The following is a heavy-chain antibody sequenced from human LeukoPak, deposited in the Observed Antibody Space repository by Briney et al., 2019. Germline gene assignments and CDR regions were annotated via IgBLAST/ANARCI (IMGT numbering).Heavy chain of an antibody. CDR2: IYHSGST. CDR3: AREGSGYSFDY. D-gene: IGHD3-22*01. J-gene: IGHJ4*02. CDR1: GGSISSNNW. Sequence: PSQTLSLTCTVSGGSISSNNWWSWVRQPPGKGLEWIGEIYHSGSTQYNPSLKSRVTISVDKSKNQFSLKLSSVTAADTAVYYCAREGSGYSFDYWGQGTLVTVSS. V-gene: IGHV4-4*02.